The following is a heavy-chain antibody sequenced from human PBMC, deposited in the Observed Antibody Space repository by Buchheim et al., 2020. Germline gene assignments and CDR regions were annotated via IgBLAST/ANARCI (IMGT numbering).Heavy chain of an antibody. V-gene: IGHV3-21*01. CDR3: ARVMSSYDQFDY. Sequence: EVQLVESGGGLVKPGGSLRLSCAASGFTFSSYSMNWVRKAPGKGLEWVSSISSSSSYIYSADSVKGRFTITRDNAKNLMYLQMNSLRAEDTAVYYCARVMSSYDQFDYCGQRTL. D-gene: IGHD5-12*01. CDR1: GFTFSSYS. J-gene: IGHJ4*02. CDR2: ISSSSSYI.